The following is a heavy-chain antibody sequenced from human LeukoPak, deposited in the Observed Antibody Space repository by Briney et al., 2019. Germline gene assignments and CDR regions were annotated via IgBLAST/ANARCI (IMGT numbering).Heavy chain of an antibody. D-gene: IGHD6-6*01. V-gene: IGHV3-33*01. CDR3: ARDNSSSSGFSDY. CDR2: IWYDGSNK. J-gene: IGHJ4*02. Sequence: GGSLRLSCAASGFTFSSYSMHWVRQAPGKGLEWVAVIWYDGSNKYYADSVKGRFTISRDNSKNTLYLQMNSLRAEDTAVYYCARDNSSSSGFSDYWGQGTLVTVSS. CDR1: GFTFSSYS.